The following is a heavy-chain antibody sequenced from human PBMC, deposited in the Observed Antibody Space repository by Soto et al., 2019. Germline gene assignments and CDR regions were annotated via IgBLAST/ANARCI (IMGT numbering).Heavy chain of an antibody. J-gene: IGHJ4*02. V-gene: IGHV1-18*01. Sequence: QVQLVQSGAEVKKPGASVKVSCKSSGYTFSSYGISWVRQAPGQGLEWMGWISAYNGKTNYAQKVQGRVTMTTDTSTSTAYMELRSLRSVDTAVYYCARDSSTGTCYYCYFDYWGQGTVVTVSS. CDR2: ISAYNGKT. D-gene: IGHD2-15*01. CDR1: GYTFSSYG. CDR3: ARDSSTGTCYYCYFDY.